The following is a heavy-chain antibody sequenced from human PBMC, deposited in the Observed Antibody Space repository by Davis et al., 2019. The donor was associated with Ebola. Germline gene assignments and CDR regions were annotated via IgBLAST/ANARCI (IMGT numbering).Heavy chain of an antibody. CDR1: GFTFSSYG. D-gene: IGHD2/OR15-2a*01. CDR3: VKDSSNIWFDI. J-gene: IGHJ3*02. Sequence: GESLKISCAASGFTFSSYGMHWVRQAPGKGLEWVAVLSYDGSNKYYADSVKGRFTISRDNSRGTLYLQMNSLRVEDSAIYYCVKDSSNIWFDIWGQGTLVTVSS. V-gene: IGHV3-30*18. CDR2: LSYDGSNK.